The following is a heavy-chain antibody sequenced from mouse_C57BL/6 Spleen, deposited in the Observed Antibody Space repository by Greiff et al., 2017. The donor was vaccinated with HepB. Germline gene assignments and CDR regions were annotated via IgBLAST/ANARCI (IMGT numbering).Heavy chain of an antibody. D-gene: IGHD2-3*01. CDR2: ISGGGGNT. Sequence: DVMLVESGGGLVKPGGSLKLSCAASGFTFSSYTMSWVRQTPEKRLEWVATISGGGGNTYYPDSVKGRFTISRDNAKNTLYLQMSSLRSEDTAVYYCARHDGYYVRFDYWGQGTTLTVSS. CDR1: GFTFSSYT. CDR3: ARHDGYYVRFDY. V-gene: IGHV5-9*01. J-gene: IGHJ2*01.